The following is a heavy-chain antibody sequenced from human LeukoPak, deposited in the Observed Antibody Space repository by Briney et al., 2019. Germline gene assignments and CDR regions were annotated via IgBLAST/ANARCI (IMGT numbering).Heavy chain of an antibody. CDR2: IWYDGSNK. CDR1: GFTFSSYG. V-gene: IGHV3-33*01. CDR3: ARERYCSSTSCPNWFDP. D-gene: IGHD2-2*01. Sequence: GRSLRLSCAASGFTFSSYGMHWVRQAPGKGLEWVAVIWYDGSNKYYADSVKGRFTISRDNSKNTLYLQMNSLRAEDTAVYYCARERYCSSTSCPNWFDPWGQGTLVTVSS. J-gene: IGHJ5*02.